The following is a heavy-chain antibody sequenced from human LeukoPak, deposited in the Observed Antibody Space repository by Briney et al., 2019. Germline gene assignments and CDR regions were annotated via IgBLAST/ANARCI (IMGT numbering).Heavy chain of an antibody. Sequence: SETLSLTCTVSGGSISSYYWSWIRQPPGEGLEWIGYIYYSGSTNYNPSLKCRVTISVDTSKNQFSLKLSSVTAADTAVYYCARHQKQQLPMYYYYYGMDVWGQGTTVTVSS. CDR3: ARHQKQQLPMYYYYYGMDV. V-gene: IGHV4-59*08. CDR2: IYYSGST. D-gene: IGHD6-13*01. CDR1: GGSISSYY. J-gene: IGHJ6*02.